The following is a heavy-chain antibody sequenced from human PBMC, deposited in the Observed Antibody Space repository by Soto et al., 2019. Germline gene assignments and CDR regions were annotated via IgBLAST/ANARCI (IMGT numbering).Heavy chain of an antibody. CDR2: ISLYHHST. CDR3: ARELYSCGGDCPYYMDY. V-gene: IGHV1-46*01. J-gene: IGHJ4*02. Sequence: ASVKVSFKTSGYPFTDYFIHWVRQAPGQGLEWMGIISLYHHSTSYAQKFQGRLTVTADTSTTTVYMDLSSLTSEDSAVYWCARELYSCGGDCPYYMDYWGQGTLVTV. D-gene: IGHD2-21*02. CDR1: GYPFTDYF.